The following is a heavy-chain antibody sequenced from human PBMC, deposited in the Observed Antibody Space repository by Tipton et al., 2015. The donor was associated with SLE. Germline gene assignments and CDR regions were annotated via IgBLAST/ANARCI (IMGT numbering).Heavy chain of an antibody. CDR2: IHHRGST. CDR3: ARWIPLTGINV. V-gene: IGHV4-34*01. Sequence: TLSLTCSIYGGSFGGYYWSWVRQPPGKGLEYIGEIHHRGSTNYKSSLRGRVTISVDKSKNQFSLKLTSVTAADTAVYYCARWIPLTGINVWGQGATVTVSS. D-gene: IGHD5-18*01. J-gene: IGHJ6*02. CDR1: GGSFGGYY.